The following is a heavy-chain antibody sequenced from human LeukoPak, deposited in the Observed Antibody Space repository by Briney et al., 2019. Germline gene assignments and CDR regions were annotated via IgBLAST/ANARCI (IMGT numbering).Heavy chain of an antibody. J-gene: IGHJ6*02. CDR2: ISGSGGTT. CDR3: AKEWELTPSYFYYYGMDV. D-gene: IGHD1-26*01. CDR1: GFTFSSYA. Sequence: GGSLRLSCAASGFTFSSYAMNWVRQAPGMGLEWVSGISGSGGTTYYADSVKGRFTISRDNSKKTLYLQMNSLRVEDTAVYYCAKEWELTPSYFYYYGMDVWGHGTTVTVSS. V-gene: IGHV3-23*01.